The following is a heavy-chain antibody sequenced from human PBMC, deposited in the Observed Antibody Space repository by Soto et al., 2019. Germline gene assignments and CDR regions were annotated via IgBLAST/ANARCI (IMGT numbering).Heavy chain of an antibody. CDR3: ARGSALPYDFWSGYLPFDY. V-gene: IGHV1-3*01. CDR2: INAGNGNT. Sequence: ASVKVSCKASGYTFTSYAMHWVRQAPGQRLEWMGWINAGNGNTKCSQKFQGRVTITRDTSASTAYMELSSLRPEDTAVYYCARGSALPYDFWSGYLPFDYWGQGTLVTVSS. D-gene: IGHD3-3*01. J-gene: IGHJ4*02. CDR1: GYTFTSYA.